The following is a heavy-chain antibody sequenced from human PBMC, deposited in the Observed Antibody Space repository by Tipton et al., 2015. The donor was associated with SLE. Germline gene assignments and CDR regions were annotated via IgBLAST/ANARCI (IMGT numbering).Heavy chain of an antibody. D-gene: IGHD3-10*01. Sequence: TLSLTCTVSGGSISSYYWSWIRQPPGKGLEWIGYIYTSGSTNYNPSLKSRVTISVDTSKNQFSLKLSSVTAADTAVYYCARVITMVRGDAFDIWGQGTMVTVSS. CDR3: ARVITMVRGDAFDI. V-gene: IGHV4-4*08. J-gene: IGHJ3*02. CDR1: GGSISSYY. CDR2: IYTSGST.